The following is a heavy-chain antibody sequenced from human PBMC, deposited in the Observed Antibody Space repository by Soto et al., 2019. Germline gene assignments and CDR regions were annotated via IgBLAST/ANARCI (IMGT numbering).Heavy chain of an antibody. CDR1: GFTLSIYG. J-gene: IGHJ6*02. CDR2: ISYDGSDK. V-gene: IGHV3-30*18. Sequence: QVQLVESGGGVVQPGRSLRLSCAASGFTLSIYGMHWVRQAPGKGLEWVAVISYDGSDKYYADSVKGRFTISRDNSKNTLYLQVNSLRAEDTAVYYCAKVLGSYSGRYYGMDVWGQGTTVTVSS. CDR3: AKVLGSYSGRYYGMDV. D-gene: IGHD3-10*01.